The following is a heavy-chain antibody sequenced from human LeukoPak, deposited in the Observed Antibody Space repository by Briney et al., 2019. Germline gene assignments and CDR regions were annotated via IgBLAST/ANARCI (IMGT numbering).Heavy chain of an antibody. J-gene: IGHJ4*02. V-gene: IGHV3-23*01. CDR2: ISGSGGST. CDR3: AKAYQWLVSTFDY. CDR1: GFTFSTYN. D-gene: IGHD6-19*01. Sequence: GGSLRLSCEASGFTFSTYNMNWVRQAPGKGLEWVSAISGSGGSTYYADSVKGRFTISRDNSKNTLYLQMNSLRAEDTAVYYCAKAYQWLVSTFDYWGQGTLVTVSS.